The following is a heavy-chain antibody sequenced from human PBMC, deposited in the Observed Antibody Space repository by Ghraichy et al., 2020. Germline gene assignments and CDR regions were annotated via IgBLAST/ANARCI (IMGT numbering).Heavy chain of an antibody. D-gene: IGHD6-19*01. CDR1: GDSISSYH. CDR2: ISYSGST. V-gene: IGHV4-59*01. CDR3: ARGGYVDQWLVPGRK. Sequence: SETLSLTCTVSGDSISSYHWSWIRQPPGKGLEWIGYISYSGSTNYNPSLKSRATISVDSSRSQFSLKLKSVTAADTAVYYCARGGYVDQWLVPGRKWGQGTLVTVS. J-gene: IGHJ4*02.